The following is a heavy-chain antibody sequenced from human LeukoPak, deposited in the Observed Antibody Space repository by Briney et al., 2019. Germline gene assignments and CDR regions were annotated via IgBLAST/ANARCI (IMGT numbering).Heavy chain of an antibody. V-gene: IGHV4-34*01. D-gene: IGHD3-16*01. J-gene: IGHJ3*02. CDR2: INHSGST. CDR3: ARHFGLGAFDI. CDR1: GGSFSGYY. Sequence: PEPLSPTCVVNGGSFSGYYGSWIRHPPGKGLEWIGEINHSGSTNYNPSLKSRVTISVDTSKNQFSLKLSSVTAADTAVYYCARHFGLGAFDIWGQGTMVTVSS.